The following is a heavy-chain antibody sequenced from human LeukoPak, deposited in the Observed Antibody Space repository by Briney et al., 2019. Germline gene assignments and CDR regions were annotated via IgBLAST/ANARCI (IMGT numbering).Heavy chain of an antibody. CDR2: ISTDSSTI. CDR3: ARDLTLDTAMALRKGDYFDY. D-gene: IGHD5-18*01. V-gene: IGHV3-48*02. CDR1: GFTFSSYS. Sequence: TGGSLRLSCAASGFTFSSYSMNWVRQAPGRGLDWVSYISTDSSTIYYADSVKGRFTISRDNAKNSLYLQMNSLRDEDTAVYYCARDLTLDTAMALRKGDYFDYWGQGTLVTVSS. J-gene: IGHJ4*02.